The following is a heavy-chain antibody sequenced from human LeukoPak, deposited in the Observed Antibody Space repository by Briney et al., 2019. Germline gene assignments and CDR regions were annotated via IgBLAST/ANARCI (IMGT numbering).Heavy chain of an antibody. J-gene: IGHJ6*03. CDR2: IWYDGSNK. V-gene: IGHV3-33*01. Sequence: PGRSLRLSCAASGFTFSSYGMHWVRQAPGKGLEWVAVIWYDGSNKHYADSVKGRFTISRDNSKNTLYLQMNSLRAEDTAVYYCARAGSTQDLAARVDYYYYYMDVWGKGTTVTVSS. CDR3: ARAGSTQDLAARVDYYYYYMDV. D-gene: IGHD6-6*01. CDR1: GFTFSSYG.